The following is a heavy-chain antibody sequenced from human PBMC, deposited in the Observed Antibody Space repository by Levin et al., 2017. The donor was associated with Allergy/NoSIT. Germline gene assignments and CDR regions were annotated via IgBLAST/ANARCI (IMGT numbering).Heavy chain of an antibody. J-gene: IGHJ4*02. Sequence: GGSLRLSCAASGFSLGNFGMHWVRQAPGKGLEWVAGIYHDGTREHYAESVKGRLVISRDTSKNMLFLQMNSLTVEDTAVYHCARDANWYTFDLWGQGTPVIVSS. CDR2: IYHDGTRE. CDR1: GFSLGNFG. D-gene: IGHD1/OR15-1a*01. CDR3: ARDANWYTFDL. V-gene: IGHV3-33*01.